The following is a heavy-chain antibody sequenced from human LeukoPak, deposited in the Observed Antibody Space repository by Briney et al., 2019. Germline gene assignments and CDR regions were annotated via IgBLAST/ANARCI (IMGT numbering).Heavy chain of an antibody. V-gene: IGHV4-61*01. CDR2: IYYSGST. D-gene: IGHD1-1*01. CDR3: ARRLERRGWFDP. CDR1: GDSVSSGSYY. J-gene: IGHJ5*02. Sequence: SETLSLTCTVSGDSVSSGSYYWSWIRQPPGKGLEWIGYIYYSGSTNYNPSLKSRVTISVDTSKNQFSLKLSSVTAADTAVYYCARRLERRGWFDPWGQGTLVTVSS.